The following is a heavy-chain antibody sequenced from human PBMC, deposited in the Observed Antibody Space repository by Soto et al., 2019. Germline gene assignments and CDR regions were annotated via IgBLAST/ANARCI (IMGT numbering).Heavy chain of an antibody. CDR2: ITISGDST. Sequence: GGSLRLSCAASGFTFSSSAMNWVRQAPGKGLEWVSVITISGDSTSYADSVKGRFPISRDNSKNTLDLQMKSLRAGHAPVHDCAGAGMPGTIDYGGQGTMVTGSS. V-gene: IGHV3-23*01. CDR3: AGAGMPGTIDY. CDR1: GFTFSSSA. D-gene: IGHD3-10*01. J-gene: IGHJ4*02.